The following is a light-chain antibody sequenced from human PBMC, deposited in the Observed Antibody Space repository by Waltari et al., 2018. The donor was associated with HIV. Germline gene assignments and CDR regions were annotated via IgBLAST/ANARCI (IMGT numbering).Light chain of an antibody. Sequence: SSELTQAPAVSVALGQTVRITCQGYSLRSYYASWYQQKPGQAPVLVIYGKNNRPSGIPDRFSGSSSGNTASLTITGAQAEDEADYYCNSRDSSGNHWVFGGGTKLTVL. V-gene: IGLV3-19*01. CDR1: SLRSYY. CDR2: GKN. J-gene: IGLJ3*02. CDR3: NSRDSSGNHWV.